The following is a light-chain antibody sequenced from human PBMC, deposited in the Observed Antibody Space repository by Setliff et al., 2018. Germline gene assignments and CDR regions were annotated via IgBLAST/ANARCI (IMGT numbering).Light chain of an antibody. Sequence: VVTQAPSLTVSPGGTVTLTCGSSTGAVTSNHHPYWFQQKPGQAPRTLIYDTSNKHSWTPARFSGSLLGGKAALTLSGAQPEDEADYYCMVSYSAARVLGGGTKVTVL. CDR3: MVSYSAARV. CDR1: TGAVTSNHH. CDR2: DTS. J-gene: IGLJ3*02. V-gene: IGLV7-46*01.